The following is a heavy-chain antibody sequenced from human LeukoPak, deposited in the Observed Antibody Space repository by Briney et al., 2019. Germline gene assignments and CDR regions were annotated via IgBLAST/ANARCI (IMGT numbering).Heavy chain of an antibody. CDR3: ARGAIVVVPAAVDY. CDR2: ISYDGSNK. V-gene: IGHV3-30-3*01. J-gene: IGHJ4*02. Sequence: GSLRLSCAASGFTFSSYAMHWVRQAPGKGLEWVAVISYDGSNKYYADSVKGRFTISRDNSKNTLYLQMNSLRAEDTAVYYCARGAIVVVPAAVDYWGQGTLVTVSS. D-gene: IGHD2-2*01. CDR1: GFTFSSYA.